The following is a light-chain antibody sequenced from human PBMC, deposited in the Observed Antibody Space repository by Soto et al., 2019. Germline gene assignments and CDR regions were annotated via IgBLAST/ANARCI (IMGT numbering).Light chain of an antibody. CDR2: EVS. V-gene: IGLV2-14*01. Sequence: QSALTQPASVSGSPGQSITISCTGTSSDIGAYNYVSWYQHHPGKAPKLMIYEVSNRPSGVSNRFSGSKSGNTASLTISGLQAEDEADYYCKSYTTGSTLVFGGGTKVTVL. J-gene: IGLJ3*02. CDR1: SSDIGAYNY. CDR3: KSYTTGSTLV.